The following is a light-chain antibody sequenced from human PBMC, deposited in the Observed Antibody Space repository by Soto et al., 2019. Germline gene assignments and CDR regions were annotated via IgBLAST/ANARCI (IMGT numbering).Light chain of an antibody. J-gene: IGLJ1*01. CDR1: SSDVGGYNY. CDR2: DVS. V-gene: IGLV2-11*01. CDR3: CSYAGSYTSLYV. Sequence: QSVLTQPRSVSGSPGQSVTISCTGTSSDVGGYNYVSWYQQHPGKAPKLMIYDVSKRPSGVPDRFSGSKSGNTASLTISGLQAEDEAAYYCCSYAGSYTSLYVFGTGTKVTVL.